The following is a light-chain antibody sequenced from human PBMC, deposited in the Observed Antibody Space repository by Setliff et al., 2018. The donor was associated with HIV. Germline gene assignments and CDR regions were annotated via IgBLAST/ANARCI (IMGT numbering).Light chain of an antibody. CDR2: YDT. Sequence: LTQPPSVSVAPGKTASITCGGNNIGSKSVHWYQQKPGQAPVLVIYYDTDRPSGIPERFSGSNSGNTATLTISRVEAGDEADYYCQVWDSSSDHPYVFGTGTKVTVL. CDR3: QVWDSSSDHPYV. J-gene: IGLJ1*01. CDR1: NIGSKS. V-gene: IGLV3-21*04.